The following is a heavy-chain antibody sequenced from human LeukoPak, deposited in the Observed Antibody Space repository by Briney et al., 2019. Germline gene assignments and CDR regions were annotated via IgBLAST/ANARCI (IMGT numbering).Heavy chain of an antibody. CDR2: ISDSGGST. V-gene: IGHV3-21*01. CDR1: GFTFSRYS. Sequence: GGSLRLSCAASGFTFSRYSMNWVRQAPGKGLEWVSGISDSGGSTFYADSVKGRFTISRDNAKNSLYLQMNSLRAEDTAVYYCAELGITMIGGVWGKGTTVTISS. CDR3: AELGITMIGGV. D-gene: IGHD3-10*02. J-gene: IGHJ6*04.